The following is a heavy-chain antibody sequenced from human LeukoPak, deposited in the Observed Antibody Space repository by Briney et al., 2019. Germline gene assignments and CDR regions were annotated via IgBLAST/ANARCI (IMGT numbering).Heavy chain of an antibody. D-gene: IGHD3-10*01. CDR2: MNPNSGNT. J-gene: IGHJ6*03. CDR1: GYTFTSYD. Sequence: ASVTVSCKASGYTFTSYDINWVRQASGQGLEWMGWMNPNSGNTGYAQKFQGRVTITRNTSISTAYMELSSLRSEDTAVYYCARVRHYYGSGSYYPKSYYYYYYMDVWGKGTTVTV. CDR3: ARVRHYYGSGSYYPKSYYYYYYMDV. V-gene: IGHV1-8*03.